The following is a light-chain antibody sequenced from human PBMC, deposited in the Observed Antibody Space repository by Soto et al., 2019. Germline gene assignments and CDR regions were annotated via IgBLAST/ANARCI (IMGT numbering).Light chain of an antibody. Sequence: DIQMTQSPSTMSASVGERVTITCXASQSISTWLAWYQQKPGKAPKLLISKASSLESGVPSRFSGSGSGTEFTLTISSLQPDDFATYFCQQYISFSLTFGQGTKVDIK. J-gene: IGKJ1*01. CDR2: KAS. CDR1: QSISTW. V-gene: IGKV1-5*03. CDR3: QQYISFSLT.